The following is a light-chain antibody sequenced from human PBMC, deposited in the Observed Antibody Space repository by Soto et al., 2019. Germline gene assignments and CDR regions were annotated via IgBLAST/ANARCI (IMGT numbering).Light chain of an antibody. Sequence: QAVVTQPPSASGTPGQRVTISCSGSTSNIGGNTVNWYQQLPGTAPKLLIYSNNQRPSGVPDRFSGSKSGTSASLAISRLHAENGAAYTCAAWENSLNAVTFGGGTKLT. CDR1: TSNIGGNT. V-gene: IGLV1-44*01. J-gene: IGLJ2*01. CDR3: AAWENSLNAVT. CDR2: SNN.